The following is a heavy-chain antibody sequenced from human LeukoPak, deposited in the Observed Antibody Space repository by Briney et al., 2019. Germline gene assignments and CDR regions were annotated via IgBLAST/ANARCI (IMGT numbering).Heavy chain of an antibody. Sequence: GGSLRLSCAASGFTFSGYDINWVRQAPGRGLEWVSGISGSGGSTNYADSVKGRFTISRHNSKNTLYLQMNSLRAEDTAVYYCARGGYCSGGSCYWAYWGQGTLVTVSS. V-gene: IGHV3-23*01. CDR3: ARGGYCSGGSCYWAY. D-gene: IGHD2-15*01. J-gene: IGHJ4*02. CDR1: GFTFSGYD. CDR2: ISGSGGST.